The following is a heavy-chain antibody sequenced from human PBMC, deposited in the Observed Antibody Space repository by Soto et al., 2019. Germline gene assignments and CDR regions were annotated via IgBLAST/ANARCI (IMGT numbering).Heavy chain of an antibody. D-gene: IGHD4-17*01. CDR1: GGSISSDNCS. CDR3: ARVPVTIGYGMDV. Sequence: QLQLQESGSGLVKPSQTLSLTCAVSGGSISSDNCSWSWIRQPPGKGLEWIGYLYHSGSTDYNPSLKRRASISVDKSRNQFSLKLSSVSAADTAVYFCARVPVTIGYGMDVWGQGTTVTVSS. CDR2: LYHSGST. V-gene: IGHV4-30-2*01. J-gene: IGHJ6*02.